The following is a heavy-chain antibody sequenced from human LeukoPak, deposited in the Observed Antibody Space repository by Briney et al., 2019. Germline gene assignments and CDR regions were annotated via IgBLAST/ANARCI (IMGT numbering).Heavy chain of an antibody. D-gene: IGHD2-15*01. CDR3: ARERGVVAVAAIDY. CDR2: INPNSGGT. V-gene: IGHV1-2*02. CDR1: GYTFTGYY. Sequence: ASVKVSCKASGYTFTGYYMHWVRQAPGQGLEWMGWINPNSGGTNYAQKFQGRVTMTRDTSISTAYMELSRLRSDDTAVYYCARERGVVAVAAIDYWGQGTLVTVSS. J-gene: IGHJ4*02.